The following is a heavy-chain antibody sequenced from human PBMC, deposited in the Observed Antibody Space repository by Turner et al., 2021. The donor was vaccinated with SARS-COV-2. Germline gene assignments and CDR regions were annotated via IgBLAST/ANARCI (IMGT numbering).Heavy chain of an antibody. CDR2: IIPILGIA. J-gene: IGHJ4*02. CDR3: ARINSGGFDY. V-gene: IGHV1-69*04. Sequence: QVQLVQSGAEVKKPGCSVKVSCKASGGTFSSYPTTWVRQAPGQGLEWMGRIIPILGIANYAQKFQGRVTITADKSTGTAYMELSSLRSEDTAVYYCARINSGGFDYWGRGTLVTVSS. D-gene: IGHD3-10*01. CDR1: GGTFSSYP.